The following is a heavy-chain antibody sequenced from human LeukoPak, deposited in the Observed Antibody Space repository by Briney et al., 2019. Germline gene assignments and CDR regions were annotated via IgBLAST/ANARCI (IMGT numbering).Heavy chain of an antibody. CDR1: GYIFTGYY. D-gene: IGHD3-16*01. V-gene: IGHV1-2*02. CDR3: ARGERYSDADHHYPDLGY. Sequence: VASVKVSCKASGYIFTGYYLFWVRQAPGQGLEWMGWINPNGGATRYAQKFQGRVTLTCDTSIRTTYMELSSLTSDDTAVYYCARGERYSDADHHYPDLGYWGQGTLVTVSS. J-gene: IGHJ4*02. CDR2: INPNGGAT.